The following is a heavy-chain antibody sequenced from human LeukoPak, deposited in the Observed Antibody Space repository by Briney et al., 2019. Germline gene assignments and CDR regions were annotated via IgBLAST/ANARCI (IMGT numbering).Heavy chain of an antibody. V-gene: IGHV1-69*05. J-gene: IGHJ4*02. Sequence: SVKVSCKASGGTFSSYAISWVRQAPGQGLEWMGGIIPIFGTANYAQKFQGRVTITTDESTSTAYMELSSLRSEDTAVYYCARSYSPYYYDSSGHTYFDYWGQGTLVTVSS. D-gene: IGHD3-22*01. CDR2: IIPIFGTA. CDR3: ARSYSPYYYDSSGHTYFDY. CDR1: GGTFSSYA.